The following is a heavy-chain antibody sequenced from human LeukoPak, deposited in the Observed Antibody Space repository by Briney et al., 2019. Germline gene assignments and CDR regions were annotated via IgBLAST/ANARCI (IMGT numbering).Heavy chain of an antibody. D-gene: IGHD3-10*01. CDR2: IYHSGST. V-gene: IGHV4-38-2*01. CDR1: GYSISSGYY. CDR3: ARQGNYYGSGRRLYYFDY. Sequence: SETLSLTCAVSGYSISSGYYWGWIRQPPGKGLEWIGSIYHSGSTYYNPSLKSRVTISVDTSKNQFSLKLSSVTAADTAVYYCARQGNYYGSGRRLYYFDYWGQGTLVTVSS. J-gene: IGHJ4*02.